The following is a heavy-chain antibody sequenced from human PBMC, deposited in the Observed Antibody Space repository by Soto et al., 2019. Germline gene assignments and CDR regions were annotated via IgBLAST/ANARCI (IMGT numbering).Heavy chain of an antibody. D-gene: IGHD3-10*01. J-gene: IGHJ4*02. Sequence: QVQLQESGPGLVKPLETLSLTCTVPGGSITSYYWSWVRQPPGKGLEWIGYIYYNGNINYNPSLKSRLTISLDTSKNQFSLTLSSVTAADTAVYYCATGRLYFGSEYWGQGTLVTVSS. CDR3: ATGRLYFGSEY. CDR1: GGSITSYY. CDR2: IYYNGNI. V-gene: IGHV4-59*01.